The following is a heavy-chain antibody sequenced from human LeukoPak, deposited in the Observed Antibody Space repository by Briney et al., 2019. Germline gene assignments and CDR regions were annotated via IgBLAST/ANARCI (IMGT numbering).Heavy chain of an antibody. CDR3: ARSSFYSSSWYFDY. V-gene: IGHV4-30-4*08. D-gene: IGHD6-13*01. CDR1: GGSISSGSYY. Sequence: PSETLSLTCTVSGGSISSGSYYWSWLRQPPGKGLEWIGYIYYSGSTYYNPSLKSRVAISVDTSKNQFSLNLSSVTAADTAVYYCARSSFYSSSWYFDYWGQGTLVTVSS. J-gene: IGHJ4*02. CDR2: IYYSGST.